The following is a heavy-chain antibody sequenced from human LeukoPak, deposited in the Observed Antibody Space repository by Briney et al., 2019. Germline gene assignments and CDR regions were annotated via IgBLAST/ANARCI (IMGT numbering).Heavy chain of an antibody. J-gene: IGHJ6*03. Sequence: SETLSLTCTVSGGSISSSSYYWGWIRQPPGKGLEWIGSIYYSGSTYYNPSLKSRVTISVDTSKNQFSLKLSSVTAADTAVYYCVGTTHFYYYMDVWGKGTTVTVSS. D-gene: IGHD1-7*01. CDR2: IYYSGST. CDR1: GGSISSSSYY. V-gene: IGHV4-39*01. CDR3: VGTTHFYYYMDV.